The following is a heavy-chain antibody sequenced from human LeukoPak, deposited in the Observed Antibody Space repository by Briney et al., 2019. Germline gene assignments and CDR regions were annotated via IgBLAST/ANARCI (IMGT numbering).Heavy chain of an antibody. CDR1: GYSISSGYY. CDR2: IYHSGST. Sequence: SETLPLTCTVSGYSISSGYYWGWLRQPPGKGLEWIGSIYHSGSTYYNPSLKSRVTISVDTSKNQFSLKLSSVTAADTAVYYCARGEIAAAGTNNWFDPWGQGTLVTVSS. CDR3: ARGEIAAAGTNNWFDP. D-gene: IGHD6-13*01. V-gene: IGHV4-38-2*02. J-gene: IGHJ5*02.